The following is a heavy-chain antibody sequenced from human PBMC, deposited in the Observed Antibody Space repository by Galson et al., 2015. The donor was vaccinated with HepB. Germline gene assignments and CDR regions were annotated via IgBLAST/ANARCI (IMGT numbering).Heavy chain of an antibody. Sequence: SVKVSCKASGGTFSTSAINWVRQAPGLGLDWMGGIIPIFGTLKYAQRFQGRVTITADMSTATAYIELNSLRSEDTAVYYRASEVKLGYGMNVWGQGTTITVSS. CDR3: ASEVKLGYGMNV. D-gene: IGHD3-16*01. CDR2: IIPIFGTL. CDR1: GGTFSTSA. J-gene: IGHJ6*02. V-gene: IGHV1-69*06.